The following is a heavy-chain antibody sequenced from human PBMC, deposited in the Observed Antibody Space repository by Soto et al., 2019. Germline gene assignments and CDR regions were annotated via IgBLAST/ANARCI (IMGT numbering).Heavy chain of an antibody. CDR2: INHSGST. CDR3: ARWNIVVVPAAMPAGGLSGFDY. Sequence: SETLSLTCAVYGGSFSGYYWSWIRQPPGKGLEWIGEINHSGSTNYNPSLKSRVTISVDTSKNQFSLKLSSVTAADTAVYYCARWNIVVVPAAMPAGGLSGFDYWGQGTLVTVSS. V-gene: IGHV4-34*01. CDR1: GGSFSGYY. D-gene: IGHD2-2*01. J-gene: IGHJ4*02.